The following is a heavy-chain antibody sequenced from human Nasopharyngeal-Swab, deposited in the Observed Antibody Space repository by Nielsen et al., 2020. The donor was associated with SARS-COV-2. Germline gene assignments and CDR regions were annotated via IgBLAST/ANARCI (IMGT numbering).Heavy chain of an antibody. CDR1: GYTFTSYD. V-gene: IGHV1-8*01. J-gene: IGHJ6*02. CDR2: MNPNSGNT. CDR3: ARASDIVVVPAASEPSLYYYYYGMDV. Sequence: ASVKVSCKASGYTFTSYDINWVRQATGQGLEWMGWMNPNSGNTGYAQKFQGRVTMTRNTSISTAYMELSSLRSEDTAVYYCARASDIVVVPAASEPSLYYYYYGMDVWGQGTTVTVSS. D-gene: IGHD2-2*01.